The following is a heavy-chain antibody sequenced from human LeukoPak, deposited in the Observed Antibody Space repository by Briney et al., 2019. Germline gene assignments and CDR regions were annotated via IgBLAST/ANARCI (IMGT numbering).Heavy chain of an antibody. CDR3: ARFTPLWNYFDY. CDR1: GFTFSSYG. CDR2: IKQDGSEK. V-gene: IGHV3-7*01. Sequence: GGSLRLSCAASGFTFSSYGMSWVRQAPGKGLEWVANIKQDGSEKYYVDSVKGRFTISRDNAKNSLYLQMNSLRAEDTAVYYCARFTPLWNYFDYWGQGTLVTVSS. D-gene: IGHD3-10*01. J-gene: IGHJ4*02.